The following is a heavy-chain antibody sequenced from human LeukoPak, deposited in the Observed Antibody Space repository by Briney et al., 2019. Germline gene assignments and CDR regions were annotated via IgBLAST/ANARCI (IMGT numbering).Heavy chain of an antibody. CDR2: IYYSGST. J-gene: IGHJ4*02. CDR3: ARMGGRMITFGGGPFDY. Sequence: PSETLSLTCTVSGASISSYYWSWIRQPPGKGLEWIGSIYYSGSTYYNPSLKSRVTISVDTSKNQFSLKLSSVTAADTAVYYCARMGGRMITFGGGPFDYWGQGTLVTVSS. D-gene: IGHD3-16*01. CDR1: GASISSYY. V-gene: IGHV4-59*12.